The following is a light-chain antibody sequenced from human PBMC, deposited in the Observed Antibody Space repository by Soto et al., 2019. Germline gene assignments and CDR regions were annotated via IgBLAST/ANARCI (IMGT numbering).Light chain of an antibody. Sequence: QSALTQPRSVSGSPGQSVTISCTGTSSDVGGYNHVSWYQQHPGKAPKLIISEVNRRPSGVPDRFSGSKSGNTASLTISGLQAEDEADYYCCSYAGSPYVFGTGTKLTVL. V-gene: IGLV2-11*01. CDR2: EVN. J-gene: IGLJ1*01. CDR1: SSDVGGYNH. CDR3: CSYAGSPYV.